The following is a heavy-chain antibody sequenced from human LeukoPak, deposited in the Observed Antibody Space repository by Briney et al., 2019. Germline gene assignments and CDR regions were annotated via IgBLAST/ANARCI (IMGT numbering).Heavy chain of an antibody. V-gene: IGHV4-4*02. CDR3: ARVIKQWLGYFDY. CDR1: GGSISSSNW. D-gene: IGHD6-19*01. Sequence: TSGILSLTCAVSGGSISSSNWWSWVRQPPGKGLEWIGEIYHSGSTNYNPSLKSRVTISVDKSKNQFSLKLSSVTAADTAVYYCARVIKQWLGYFDYWGQGTLVTVSS. J-gene: IGHJ4*02. CDR2: IYHSGST.